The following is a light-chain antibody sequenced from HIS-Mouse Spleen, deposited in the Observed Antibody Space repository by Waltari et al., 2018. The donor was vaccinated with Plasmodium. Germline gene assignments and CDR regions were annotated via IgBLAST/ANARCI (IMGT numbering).Light chain of an antibody. J-gene: IGLJ2*01. V-gene: IGLV2-8*01. Sequence: QSALTQPPSASGSPGQSVTISCTGTSSDVGGYNYVSWYEQHPGKAPKLMLYEVSKRPSGVPVRFSCSTSGNTASLTVSGLQAEDEADYYCSSYAGSNNLVFGGGTKLTVL. CDR1: SSDVGGYNY. CDR3: SSYAGSNNLV. CDR2: EVS.